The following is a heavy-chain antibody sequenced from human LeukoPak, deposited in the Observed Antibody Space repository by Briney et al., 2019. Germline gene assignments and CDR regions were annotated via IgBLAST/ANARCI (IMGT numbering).Heavy chain of an antibody. CDR3: ARDYYDSSGYYYSGY. CDR2: ISSSSSTI. D-gene: IGHD3-22*01. Sequence: GGSLRLSCAASGFTFSSYSMNWVRQAPGKGLEWVSYISSSSSTIYYADSVKGRFTISRDNAKNSLYLQMNSLRGEDTAVYYCARDYYDSSGYYYSGYWGQGTLVTVSS. J-gene: IGHJ4*02. V-gene: IGHV3-48*04. CDR1: GFTFSSYS.